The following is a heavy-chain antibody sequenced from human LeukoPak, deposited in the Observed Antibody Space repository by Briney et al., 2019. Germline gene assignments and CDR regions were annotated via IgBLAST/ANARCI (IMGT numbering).Heavy chain of an antibody. J-gene: IGHJ4*02. CDR3: ARGAPPQN. CDR2: ISTSGST. CDR1: GGSLTRYS. Sequence: SETLSLTCTVSGGSLTRYSWSWIRQPAGKGLEWIGRISTSGSTNYNPSLKSRVTMSVDTSKNQFSLKLSSVTAADTAVYYCARGAPPQNWGQGTLVTVSS. V-gene: IGHV4-4*07.